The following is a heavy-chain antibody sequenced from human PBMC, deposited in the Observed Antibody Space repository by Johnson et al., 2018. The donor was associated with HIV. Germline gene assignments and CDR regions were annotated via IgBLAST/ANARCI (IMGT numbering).Heavy chain of an antibody. V-gene: IGHV3-53*01. CDR2: IYSGGST. CDR3: ALGGSWYAFDI. CDR1: GFTFDDCA. Sequence: LGVSCAASGFTFDDCAIHRVRQAPGKGLEWVSVIYSGGSTYYADSVKGRFTISRDNSKNTLYLQMNSLRAEDTAVYYCALGGSWYAFDIWGQGTMVTVSS. J-gene: IGHJ3*02. D-gene: IGHD2-15*01.